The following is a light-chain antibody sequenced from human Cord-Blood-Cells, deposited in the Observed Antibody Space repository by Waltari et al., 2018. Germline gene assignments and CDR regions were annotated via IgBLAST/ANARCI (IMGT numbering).Light chain of an antibody. J-gene: IGLJ1*01. CDR2: EGS. Sequence: QSALTQPASVSGSPGQSITISCTGTIRAVGSYDLSSWYQQHPGKAPKLMNYEGSKRPSGVSSRFSGSKSGNTASLTISGLQAEDEADYYCCSYAGSSGVFGTGTKVTVL. CDR1: IRAVGSYDL. CDR3: CSYAGSSGV. V-gene: IGLV2-23*01.